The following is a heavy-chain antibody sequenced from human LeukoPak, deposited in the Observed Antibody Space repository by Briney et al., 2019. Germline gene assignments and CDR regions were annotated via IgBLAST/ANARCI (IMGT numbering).Heavy chain of an antibody. V-gene: IGHV3-74*01. CDR2: INGDGVST. CDR3: ARAEGGNNWFDP. CDR1: LFTFSSYW. D-gene: IGHD1-1*01. J-gene: IGHJ5*02. Sequence: GGALRLSCAASLFTFSSYWMHWVRQAPGGGLGWVSRINGDGVSTSHADSVKGRFTISRDNAKNTLYLQMNSLRADDTAVYYCARAEGGNNWFDPWGQGTLVTVSS.